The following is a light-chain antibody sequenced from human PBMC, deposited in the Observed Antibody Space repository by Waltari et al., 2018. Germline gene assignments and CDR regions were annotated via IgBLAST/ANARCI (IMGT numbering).Light chain of an antibody. J-gene: IGKJ4*01. Sequence: DIQMTQSPSSLSASVGDRVTIPCRASQSVGNYLNWYQQKPGKAPKVLIYSASSLQSGVPSRFSGRGSDTDFTLIISSLQPEDVATYYCQQGYRTPLTFGGGTRVE. CDR1: QSVGNY. CDR2: SAS. CDR3: QQGYRTPLT. V-gene: IGKV1-39*01.